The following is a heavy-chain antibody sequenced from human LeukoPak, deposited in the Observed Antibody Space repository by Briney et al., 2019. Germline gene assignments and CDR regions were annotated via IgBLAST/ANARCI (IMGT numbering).Heavy chain of an antibody. J-gene: IGHJ3*02. CDR1: GGSISSGGYS. Sequence: SQTLSLTCAVSGGSISSGGYSWSWIRQPPGKGLEWIGYIYHSGSTYYNPSLKSRVTISVDRSKNQFSLKLSSVTAADTAVYHCARDRGYSYGFGDAFDIWGQGTMVTVSS. CDR2: IYHSGST. D-gene: IGHD5-18*01. V-gene: IGHV4-30-2*01. CDR3: ARDRGYSYGFGDAFDI.